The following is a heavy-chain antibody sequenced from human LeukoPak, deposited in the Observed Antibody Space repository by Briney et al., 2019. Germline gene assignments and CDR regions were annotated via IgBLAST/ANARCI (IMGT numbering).Heavy chain of an antibody. Sequence: GGSLSLSCAASGFTFSSHWMSWVRQAPGKGLEWVAIIKEDGSAKYYVDSVKGRFTTSRDNAKNSLSLQMNSPRAEDTAVYYCARNPGWGALDIWGQGTMVTVSS. CDR2: IKEDGSAK. J-gene: IGHJ3*02. CDR1: GFTFSSHW. CDR3: ARNPGWGALDI. D-gene: IGHD3-10*01. V-gene: IGHV3-7*01.